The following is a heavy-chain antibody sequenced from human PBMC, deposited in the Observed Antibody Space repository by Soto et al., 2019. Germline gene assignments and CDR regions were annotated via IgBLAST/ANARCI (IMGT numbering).Heavy chain of an antibody. CDR2: INPSGGST. D-gene: IGHD6-19*01. CDR3: ARLGYSRGWYPRFYYYYGRDV. V-gene: IGHV1-46*01. CDR1: GYTFTSYY. Sequence: ASVKVSCKASGYTFTSYYMHWVRQAPGQGLEWMGIINPSGGSTSYAQKFQGRVTMTRDTSTSTVYMELSSLRSEDTAVYYCARLGYSRGWYPRFYYYYGRDVWGKGTTVTVPS. J-gene: IGHJ6*04.